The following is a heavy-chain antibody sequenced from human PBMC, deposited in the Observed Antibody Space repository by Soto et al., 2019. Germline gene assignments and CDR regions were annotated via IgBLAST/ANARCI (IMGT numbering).Heavy chain of an antibody. Sequence: SETLSLTCTVSGGSVSSVSHYLSWIRQPPGKGLEWIGHIYYSGSTNYNPSLKSRVTISLDTSKNQFSLKLSSVTAADTTVYYCARSHPAGGEPHYYDSWGQGNLVTVSS. CDR3: ARSHPAGGEPHYYDS. CDR2: IYYSGST. D-gene: IGHD3-16*01. V-gene: IGHV4-61*01. J-gene: IGHJ4*02. CDR1: GGSVSSVSHY.